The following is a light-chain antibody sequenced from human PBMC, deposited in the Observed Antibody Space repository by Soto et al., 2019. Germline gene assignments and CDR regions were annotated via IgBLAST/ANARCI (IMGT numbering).Light chain of an antibody. V-gene: IGLV2-14*01. CDR2: EVT. CDR3: SSYADTNNYV. J-gene: IGLJ1*01. Sequence: QSALTQPASVSGSPGQSITISCTGTSSDVGGYNHVSWYQQHPGKAPKLMIYEVTNRPSGVSNRFSGSKSGNTASPTISGLQAEDEADYFCSSYADTNNYVFGTGTKVTVL. CDR1: SSDVGGYNH.